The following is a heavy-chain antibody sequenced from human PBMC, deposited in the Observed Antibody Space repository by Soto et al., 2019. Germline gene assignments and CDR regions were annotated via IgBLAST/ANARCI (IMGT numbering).Heavy chain of an antibody. CDR2: IYYSGST. D-gene: IGHD3-3*01. V-gene: IGHV4-59*01. CDR1: GGSISSYY. Sequence: PSETLSLTCTVSGGSISSYYWSWIRQPPGKGLEWIGYIYYSGSTNYNPSLKNRVTISVDTSKNQFSLKLSSVTAADTAVYYCARVGYDFWSGSFGYGMDVWGQGTTVTVSS. J-gene: IGHJ6*02. CDR3: ARVGYDFWSGSFGYGMDV.